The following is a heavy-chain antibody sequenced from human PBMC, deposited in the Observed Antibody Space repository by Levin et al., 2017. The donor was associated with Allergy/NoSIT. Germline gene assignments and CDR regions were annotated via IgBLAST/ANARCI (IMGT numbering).Heavy chain of an antibody. V-gene: IGHV3-7*01. J-gene: IGHJ3*02. CDR2: IKADGSEK. CDR1: GFTFSSYS. D-gene: IGHD6-6*01. CDR3: ARDAIVGRPLVAFDI. Sequence: GGSLRLSCAASGFTFSSYSMNWVRQAPGKGLECVAQIKADGSEKNYVDSVKGRFTISRDNAKNSLHLQMDSLGAEDTAVYYCARDAIVGRPLVAFDIWGQGTTVTVSS.